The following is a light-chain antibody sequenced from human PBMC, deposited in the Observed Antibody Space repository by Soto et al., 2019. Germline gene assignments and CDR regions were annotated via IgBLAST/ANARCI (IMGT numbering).Light chain of an antibody. CDR3: QQYGTSPQT. Sequence: EIMLTQSAGTLSLSPGERATLSCRASQSVSGRYLSWYQQKPGQTPRLLIYDASTRATGIPDRFSGSGSGTDFTLTISRLEPEDFAVYYCQQYGTSPQTFGQGTKVDIK. CDR2: DAS. V-gene: IGKV3-20*01. J-gene: IGKJ1*01. CDR1: QSVSGRY.